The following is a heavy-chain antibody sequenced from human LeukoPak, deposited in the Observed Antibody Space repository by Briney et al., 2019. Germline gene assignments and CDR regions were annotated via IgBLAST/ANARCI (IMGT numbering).Heavy chain of an antibody. CDR2: IKSKTDGGTT. D-gene: IGHD2-2*01. CDR3: TTDSEDQDFDY. V-gene: IGHV3-15*01. Sequence: GGSLRLSCAASGFTFSNAWMSCVRQAPGKGLEWVGRIKSKTDGGTTDYAAPVKGRFTISRDDSKNTLYLQMNSLKTEDTAVYYCTTDSEDQDFDYWGQGTLVTVSS. J-gene: IGHJ4*02. CDR1: GFTFSNAW.